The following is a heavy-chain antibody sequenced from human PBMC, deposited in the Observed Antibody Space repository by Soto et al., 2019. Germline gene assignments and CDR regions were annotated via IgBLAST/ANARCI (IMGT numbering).Heavy chain of an antibody. D-gene: IGHD4-4*01. V-gene: IGHV4-34*01. CDR2: INHSGST. Sequence: SETLSLTCAVYGGSFSGYYWSWIRQPPGKGLEWIGEINHSGSTNYNPSLKSRVTISVDTSKNQFSLKLSSVTAADTAVYYWARGPTVARTRFDCLGKRTLVTVSS. CDR3: ARGPTVARTRFDC. J-gene: IGHJ4*02. CDR1: GGSFSGYY.